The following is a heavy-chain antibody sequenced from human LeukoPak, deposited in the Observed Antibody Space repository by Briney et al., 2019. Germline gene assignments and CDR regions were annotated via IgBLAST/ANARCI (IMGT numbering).Heavy chain of an antibody. CDR2: IYTSGST. J-gene: IGHJ5*02. CDR3: ARGSVGDYEFGAFNNWFDP. V-gene: IGHV4-61*02. Sequence: PSETLSLTCTVSGGSISSGSYYWSWIRQPAGKGLEWIGRIYTSGSTNYNPSLKSRVTISVGTSKNQFSLKLSSVTAADTAVYYCARGSVGDYEFGAFNNWFDPWGQGTLVTVSS. D-gene: IGHD4-17*01. CDR1: GGSISSGSYY.